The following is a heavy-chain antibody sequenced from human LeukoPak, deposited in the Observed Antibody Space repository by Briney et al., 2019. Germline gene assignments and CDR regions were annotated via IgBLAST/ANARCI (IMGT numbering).Heavy chain of an antibody. Sequence: PGGSVRLSCAASGFTFSSYAVSWVRQAPGKGLEWVSSISGSGGSTYYADSVKGRFTISRDNSKNTLYLQMNSLRAEDTAIYYCAKMIGPIDYWGQGTLVPVSS. CDR2: ISGSGGST. J-gene: IGHJ4*02. D-gene: IGHD3-16*01. CDR3: AKMIGPIDY. V-gene: IGHV3-23*01. CDR1: GFTFSSYA.